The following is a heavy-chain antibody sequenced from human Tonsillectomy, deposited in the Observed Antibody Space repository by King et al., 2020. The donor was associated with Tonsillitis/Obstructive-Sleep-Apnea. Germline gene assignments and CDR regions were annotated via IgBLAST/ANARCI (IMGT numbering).Heavy chain of an antibody. Sequence: VQLVQSGAEVKKPGESLRISCKGSGYSFTSYWISWVRQMPGKGLEWMGRIDPSDSYTNYSPSFQGHVTISADKSISTAYLQWSSLKASDTAMYYCARLGKVTDYYYYGMDVWGQGTTVTVSS. CDR3: ARLGKVTDYYYYGMDV. CDR2: IDPSDSYT. D-gene: IGHD2-21*02. J-gene: IGHJ6*02. V-gene: IGHV5-10-1*03. CDR1: GYSFTSYW.